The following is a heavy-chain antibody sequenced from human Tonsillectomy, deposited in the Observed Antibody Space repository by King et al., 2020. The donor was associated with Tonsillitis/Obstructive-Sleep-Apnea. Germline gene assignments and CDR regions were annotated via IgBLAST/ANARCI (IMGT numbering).Heavy chain of an antibody. J-gene: IGHJ3*02. D-gene: IGHD2-2*02. CDR3: ARDRDCSSTSCYNAFDI. V-gene: IGHV3-30*01. Sequence: VQLVESGGGVVQPGRSLRLSCAASGFTFSNNEMHWVRQAPGKRLEWVAVISYDGSHSYYAVSVRGRFTISRDNSQNTLFLQMNSLRAEDTAVYYCARDRDCSSTSCYNAFDIWGQGTMVTVSS. CDR1: GFTFSNNE. CDR2: ISYDGSHS.